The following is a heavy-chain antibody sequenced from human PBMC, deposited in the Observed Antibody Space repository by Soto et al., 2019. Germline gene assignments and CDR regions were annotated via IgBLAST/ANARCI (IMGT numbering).Heavy chain of an antibody. V-gene: IGHV1-46*01. Sequence: ASGKVSCKASGYTFTSYYMHWVRQAPRQGLEWMLIINPSGSSTSYAQKFQGRVTMTRDTSTSTVYMELSSLRSEDTAVYYCARDEQGDGYNSYFEYWGQGTLVSVSS. D-gene: IGHD5-12*01. CDR1: GYTFTSYY. CDR2: INPSGSST. J-gene: IGHJ4*02. CDR3: ARDEQGDGYNSYFEY.